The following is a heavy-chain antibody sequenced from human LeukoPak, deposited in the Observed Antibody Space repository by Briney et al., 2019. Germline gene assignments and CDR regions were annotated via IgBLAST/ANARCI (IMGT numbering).Heavy chain of an antibody. Sequence: SETLSLTCTVSGGSIIGDYWSWIRQPPGKGLEWIGCIYYSGNTNYNPALKTGSTRSVDTSQNQFTLRLKSVTAADKAVYSCAKQDPAAGSDYWGQGTLVIVSS. CDR3: AKQDPAAGSDY. CDR2: IYYSGNT. D-gene: IGHD6-13*01. CDR1: GGSIIGDY. J-gene: IGHJ4*02. V-gene: IGHV4-59*08.